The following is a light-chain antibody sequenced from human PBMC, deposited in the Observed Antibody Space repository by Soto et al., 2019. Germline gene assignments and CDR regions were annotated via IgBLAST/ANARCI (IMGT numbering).Light chain of an antibody. CDR1: QGIRNE. J-gene: IGKJ4*01. V-gene: IGKV1-17*01. CDR2: SAS. Sequence: DIQMTQSPSSLSASVGDRVTITCRASQGIRNELGWYQQKPGKAPKRLIYSASSLQSAVPSRFSGSGSGTDFTLAISSLQPEDFATYYCLPHNSYPIRTCGRGTKVEIK. CDR3: LPHNSYPIRT.